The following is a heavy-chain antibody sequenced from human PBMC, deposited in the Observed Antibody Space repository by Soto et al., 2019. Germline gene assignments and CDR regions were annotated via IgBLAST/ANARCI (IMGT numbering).Heavy chain of an antibody. CDR2: MNPNSGNT. J-gene: IGHJ4*02. D-gene: IGHD2-2*01. V-gene: IGHV1-8*01. CDR3: AREAAALGNDY. Sequence: QVQLLQYGAAVKKPGASVKVSCKASGYTFTSYDINWVRQATGQGLEWMGWMNPNSGNTGYAQKFQGRVTMTRNSSISTAYMELSSLRSEDTDVYYCAREAAALGNDYWGQGTLVTVSS. CDR1: GYTFTSYD.